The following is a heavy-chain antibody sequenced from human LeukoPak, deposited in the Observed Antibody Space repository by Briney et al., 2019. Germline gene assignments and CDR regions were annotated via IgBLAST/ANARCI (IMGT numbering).Heavy chain of an antibody. CDR2: IYHSGST. V-gene: IGHV4-38-2*01. J-gene: IGHJ4*02. CDR1: GYSISSGYY. Sequence: SETLSLTCAVSGYSISSGYYWGWIRQPPGKGLEWIGSIYHSGSTYYNPSLKSRVTISVDTSKNQFSLKLSSVTAADTAVYYRARHGKIGWRIAAAVVYWGQGTLVTVSS. CDR3: ARHGKIGWRIAAAVVY. D-gene: IGHD6-13*01.